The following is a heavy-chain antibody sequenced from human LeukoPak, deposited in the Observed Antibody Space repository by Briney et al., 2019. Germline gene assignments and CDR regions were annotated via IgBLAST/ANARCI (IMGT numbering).Heavy chain of an antibody. V-gene: IGHV4-34*01. D-gene: IGHD2-21*02. CDR1: GGSFSGYY. CDR3: ARVTWAYCGGDCYLYYYYYYYMDV. CDR2: INHSGST. J-gene: IGHJ6*03. Sequence: PSETLSLTCAVYGGSFSGYYWSWIRQPPGKGLEWIGEINHSGSTNYNPSLKSRVTISVDTSKNQFSLKLSSVTAADTAVYYCARVTWAYCGGDCYLYYYYYYYMDVWGKGTTVTVSS.